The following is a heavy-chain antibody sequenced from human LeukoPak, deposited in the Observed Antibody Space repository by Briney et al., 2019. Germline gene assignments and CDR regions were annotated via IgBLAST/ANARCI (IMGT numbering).Heavy chain of an antibody. Sequence: GGSLRLSCAASGFTFSNAWMTWIRQAPGKGLEWVGRIISKTDGWTTEYAAPVKGRFTISRDDSKDTLYLQMNSLKTEETAVYYCTTESSGSHGPYWGQGTLVTVSS. CDR1: GFTFSNAW. J-gene: IGHJ4*02. V-gene: IGHV3-15*01. CDR2: IISKTDGWTT. D-gene: IGHD1-26*01. CDR3: TTESSGSHGPY.